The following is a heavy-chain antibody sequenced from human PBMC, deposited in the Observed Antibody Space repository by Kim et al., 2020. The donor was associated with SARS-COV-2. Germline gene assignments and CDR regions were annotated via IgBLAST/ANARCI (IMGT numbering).Heavy chain of an antibody. V-gene: IGHV4-59*01. D-gene: IGHD2-8*01. CDR1: GGSISSYY. CDR2: IYYSGST. Sequence: SETLSLTCTVSGGSISSYYWSWIRQPPGKGLEWIGYIYYSGSTNYNPSLKSRVTISVDTSKNQFSLKLSSVTAADTAVYYCARAARGDLMVYAHFDYWGQGTLVTVSS. J-gene: IGHJ4*02. CDR3: ARAARGDLMVYAHFDY.